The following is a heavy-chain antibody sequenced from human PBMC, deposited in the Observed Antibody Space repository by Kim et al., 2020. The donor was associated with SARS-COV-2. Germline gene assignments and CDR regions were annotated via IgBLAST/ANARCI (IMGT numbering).Heavy chain of an antibody. Sequence: GRFTSSRDNSKNTLYLQMNSLRAEDTAVYYCAKEQDIVVVVAAMEGGFDPWGQGTLVTVSS. CDR3: AKEQDIVVVVAAMEGGFDP. V-gene: IGHV3-23*01. D-gene: IGHD2-15*01. J-gene: IGHJ5*02.